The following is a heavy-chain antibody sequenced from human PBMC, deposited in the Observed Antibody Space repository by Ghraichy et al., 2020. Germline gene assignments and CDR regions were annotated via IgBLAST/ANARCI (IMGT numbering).Heavy chain of an antibody. CDR3: ASKVWGDGFDI. V-gene: IGHV3-48*02. Sequence: GGSLRLSCAASGLTFSLYSMKWVRQAPGKGLEWVSYISSGSSTIKYTDSVRGRFTISRDDAKNSMYLQMNSLRDEDTAMYYCASKVWGDGFDIWGQGTMVTVSS. J-gene: IGHJ3*02. CDR1: GLTFSLYS. D-gene: IGHD7-27*01. CDR2: ISSGSSTI.